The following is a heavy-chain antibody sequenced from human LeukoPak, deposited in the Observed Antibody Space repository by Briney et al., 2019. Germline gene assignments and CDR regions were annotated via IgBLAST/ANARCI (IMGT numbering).Heavy chain of an antibody. CDR3: ARQRIQLWSSDAFDI. V-gene: IGHV4-39*01. CDR1: GFTFRSYG. Sequence: GSLRLSCAASGFTFRSYGTSWVRQAPGKGLEWIGSIHYSGSTYYNPSLKSRVTISVDTSKNQFPLKLSSVIAADTAVYYCARQRIQLWSSDAFDIWGQGTMVTVSS. D-gene: IGHD5-18*01. J-gene: IGHJ3*02. CDR2: IHYSGST.